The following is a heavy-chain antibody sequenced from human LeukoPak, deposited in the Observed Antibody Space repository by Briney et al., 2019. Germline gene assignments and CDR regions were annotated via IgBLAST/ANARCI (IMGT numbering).Heavy chain of an antibody. J-gene: IGHJ5*02. CDR1: GDSLSSDDYY. Sequence: SETLSLTCTVFGDSLSSDDYYWTWIRQPPGKGLEWIGEINHSGSTNYNPSLKSRVTISVDTSKNQFSLKLSSVTAADTAVYYCASTGYDFWSGQAANWFDPWGQGTLVTVSS. CDR3: ASTGYDFWSGQAANWFDP. D-gene: IGHD3-3*01. CDR2: INHSGST. V-gene: IGHV4-34*01.